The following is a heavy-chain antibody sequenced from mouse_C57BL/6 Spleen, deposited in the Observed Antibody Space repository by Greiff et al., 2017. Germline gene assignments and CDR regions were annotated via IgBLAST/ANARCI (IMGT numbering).Heavy chain of an antibody. CDR2: ISNGGGST. CDR1: GFTFSDYY. CDR3: ARHGGKAGYFDY. Sequence: EVQRVESGGGLVQPGGSLKLSCAASGFTFSDYYMYWVRQTPEKRLEWVAYISNGGGSTYYPDTVKGRFTISRDNAKNTLYLQMSRLKSEDTAMYYCARHGGKAGYFDYWGQGTTLTVSS. V-gene: IGHV5-12*01. J-gene: IGHJ2*01.